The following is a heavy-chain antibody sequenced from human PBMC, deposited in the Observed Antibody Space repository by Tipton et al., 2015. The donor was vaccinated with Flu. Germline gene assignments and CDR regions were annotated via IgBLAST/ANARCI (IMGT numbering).Heavy chain of an antibody. V-gene: IGHV4-39*07. CDR3: ARRDYSNYVSEPKNWFDP. CDR2: TFLSGNT. J-gene: IGHJ5*02. CDR1: GDSIRSSNYY. D-gene: IGHD4-11*01. Sequence: GLVKPSETLSLTCGVSGDSIRSSNYYWGWIRQPPGKGLEWIGNTFLSGNTYLNPSLKSRVTISIDTSKNEFSLKLSSVTAADTAVYYCARRDYSNYVSEPKNWFDPWGQGALVTVSS.